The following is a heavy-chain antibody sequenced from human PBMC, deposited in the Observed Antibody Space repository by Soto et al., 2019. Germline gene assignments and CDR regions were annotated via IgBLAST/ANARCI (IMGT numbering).Heavy chain of an antibody. V-gene: IGHV4-59*08. CDR1: GGSISSYY. CDR2: IYYSGST. D-gene: IGHD3-22*01. CDR3: ARHGGGYYDSSGYYYYFQH. J-gene: IGHJ1*01. Sequence: SETLSLTCTVSGGSISSYYWSWIQQPPGKGLEWIGYIYYSGSTNYNPSLKSRVTISVDTSKNQFSLKLSSVTAADTAVYYCARHGGGYYDSSGYYYYFQHWGQGTLVTVSS.